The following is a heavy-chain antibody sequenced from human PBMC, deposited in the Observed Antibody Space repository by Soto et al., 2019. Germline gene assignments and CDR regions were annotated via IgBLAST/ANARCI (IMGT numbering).Heavy chain of an antibody. CDR2: IFDNGAT. V-gene: IGHV4-30-2*01. CDR1: GDSISSGGYY. J-gene: IGHJ4*02. D-gene: IGHD2-2*01. CDR3: ARLDAYNSFDS. Sequence: LSLTCAVSGDSISSGGYYWSWVRQPPGKGLEWTGYIFDNGATFYNPSLESRVTISVDRSKNHFSLRLTSLTAADTAMYYCARLDAYNSFDSWGQGTLVTVSS.